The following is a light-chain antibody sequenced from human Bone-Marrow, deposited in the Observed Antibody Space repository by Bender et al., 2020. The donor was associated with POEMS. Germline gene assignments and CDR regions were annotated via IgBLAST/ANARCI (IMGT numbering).Light chain of an antibody. CDR1: ALPKQH. Sequence: SYELTQTPSVSVSPGQTARITCSGDALPKQHAFWYQQKPGQAPVLVIYRDIKRPSGIPERFSGSSSGTTVTLTISGVQAEDDDDYFCQSADSNGTYLVVGGGTKMTVL. J-gene: IGLJ2*01. CDR2: RDI. CDR3: QSADSNGTYLV. V-gene: IGLV3-25*03.